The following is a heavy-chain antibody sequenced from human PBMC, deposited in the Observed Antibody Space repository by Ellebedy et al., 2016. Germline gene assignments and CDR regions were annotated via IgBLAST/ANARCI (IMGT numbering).Heavy chain of an antibody. J-gene: IGHJ4*02. V-gene: IGHV3-53*01. Sequence: GGSLRLSXAASGFTVSSNYMSWIRRAPGKGLEWVATISGAGYTTFFADSVKGRFTISRDNSKNTLYLQMNNLRVDDTALYYCRQGHYFDQWGQGALVTVSS. CDR2: ISGAGYTT. CDR3: RQGHYFDQ. CDR1: GFTVSSNY.